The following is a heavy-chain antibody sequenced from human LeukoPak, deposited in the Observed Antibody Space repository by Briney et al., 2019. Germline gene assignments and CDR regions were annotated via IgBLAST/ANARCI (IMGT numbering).Heavy chain of an antibody. CDR2: INHSGST. D-gene: IGHD6-13*01. Sequence: SETLSLTCTVSGGSISSYYWSWIRQPPGRGLEWIGEINHSGSTNYNPSLKSRVTISVDTSKNQFSLKLSSATAADTAVYFCARGRVSSSTWYSTYYYYFYMDVWGKGTTVTVSS. V-gene: IGHV4-34*01. CDR1: GGSISSYY. CDR3: ARGRVSSSTWYSTYYYYFYMDV. J-gene: IGHJ6*03.